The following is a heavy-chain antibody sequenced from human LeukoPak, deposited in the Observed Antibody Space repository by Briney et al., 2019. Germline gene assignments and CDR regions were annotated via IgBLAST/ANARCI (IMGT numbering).Heavy chain of an antibody. CDR3: ARGDHFDFWNGYPN. Sequence: ASVKVSCKTSGYIFTDSDINWVRQGTGQGFEWMGWMNPKSGYTGYAQKFQGRVTMTRNTSINTAYMELSSLQSDDTAVYYCARGDHFDFWNGYPNWGQGTLVTVSS. CDR1: GYIFTDSD. CDR2: MNPKSGYT. D-gene: IGHD3-3*01. J-gene: IGHJ4*02. V-gene: IGHV1-8*02.